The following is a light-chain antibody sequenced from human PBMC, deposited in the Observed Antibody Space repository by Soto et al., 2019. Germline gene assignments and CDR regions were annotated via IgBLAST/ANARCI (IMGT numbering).Light chain of an antibody. CDR3: AAWDDSLNGWV. V-gene: IGLV1-44*01. CDR2: SNN. J-gene: IGLJ3*02. Sequence: QLVLTQPRSVSGSPGQSVTISCTATGSDVGDSSHVSWYQLHPGTAPKVLIYSNNERPSRVPDRFSGSKSGTSASLAISELQSEDEADYYCAAWDDSLNGWVFGGGTKLTVL. CDR1: GSDVGDSSH.